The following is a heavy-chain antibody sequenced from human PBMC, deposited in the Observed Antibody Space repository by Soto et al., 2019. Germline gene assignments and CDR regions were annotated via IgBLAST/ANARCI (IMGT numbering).Heavy chain of an antibody. CDR2: ISWDSSTI. D-gene: IGHD2-15*01. CDR3: VQGRYPTMATPLDH. V-gene: IGHV3-9*01. CDR1: GFTFDNCG. J-gene: IGHJ4*02. Sequence: EVQLVESGGGLVQPGRSLRLSCAASGFTFDNCGMHWVRQAPGKGLEWVAGISWDSSTIGYADSVKGRFIISRDDAKNSLYLQMDRRRGEDTALYYCVQGRYPTMATPLDHWGQGTQVIVSS.